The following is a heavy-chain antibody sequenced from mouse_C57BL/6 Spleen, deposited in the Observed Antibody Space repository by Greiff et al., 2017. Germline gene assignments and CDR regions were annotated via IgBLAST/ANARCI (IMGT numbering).Heavy chain of an antibody. Sequence: EVQVVESGGDLVKPGGSLKLSCAASGFTFSSYGMSWVRQTPDKRLEWVATISSGGSYTYYPDSVKGRFPISRDNAKNTLYLQMSSLKSEDTAMYYCARHRTTVVADYAMDYWGQGTSVTVSS. D-gene: IGHD1-1*01. CDR2: ISSGGSYT. CDR1: GFTFSSYG. J-gene: IGHJ4*01. CDR3: ARHRTTVVADYAMDY. V-gene: IGHV5-6*01.